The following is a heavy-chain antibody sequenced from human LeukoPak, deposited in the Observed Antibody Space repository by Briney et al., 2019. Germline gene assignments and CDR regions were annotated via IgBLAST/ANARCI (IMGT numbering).Heavy chain of an antibody. D-gene: IGHD1-14*01. J-gene: IGHJ4*02. CDR3: ARIRRSKYYFDY. CDR2: INPSGGST. V-gene: IGHV1-46*01. CDR1: GYTFTSYY. Sequence: ASVKVSCKASGYTFTSYYIHWVRQAPGQGLEWMGKINPSGGSTTYAQNFQGRVTMTMDTSTSTVYMDLSSLRSEDTAVYYCARIRRSKYYFDYWGQGTLVTVSS.